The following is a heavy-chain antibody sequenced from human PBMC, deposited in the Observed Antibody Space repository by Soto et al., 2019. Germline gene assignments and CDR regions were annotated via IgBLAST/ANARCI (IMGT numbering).Heavy chain of an antibody. CDR2: ISAYNGNT. CDR1: GYTFTSYG. V-gene: IGHV1-18*04. Sequence: QVQLVQSGAEVKKPGASVKVSCKASGYTFTSYGISWVRQAPGQGLEWMGWISAYNGNTNYAQKLQGRVTMTTDTYTSTAYMELRSLRSDDTAVYYCARDLGVTIFGVVKLSWDYYYGMDVWGQGTTVTVSS. CDR3: ARDLGVTIFGVVKLSWDYYYGMDV. J-gene: IGHJ6*02. D-gene: IGHD3-3*01.